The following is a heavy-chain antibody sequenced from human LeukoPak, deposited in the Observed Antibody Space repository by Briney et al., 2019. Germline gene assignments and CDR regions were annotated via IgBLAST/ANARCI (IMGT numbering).Heavy chain of an antibody. V-gene: IGHV4-59*01. CDR3: ARDLGGNPWYFDY. D-gene: IGHD1-14*01. CDR1: GGTIRSYY. J-gene: IGHJ4*02. CDR2: IYYSGST. Sequence: SETLSLTCTVSGGTIRSYYWSWIRQPPGKGLEWIGNIYYSGSTNVHSSLKSRVTISVDTSKNQLSLDLSSVTTADTAVYYCARDLGGNPWYFDYWGQGILVTVSS.